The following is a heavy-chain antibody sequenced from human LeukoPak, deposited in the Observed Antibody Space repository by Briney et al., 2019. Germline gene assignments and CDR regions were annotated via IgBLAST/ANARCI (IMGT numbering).Heavy chain of an antibody. D-gene: IGHD6-13*01. CDR1: GFTVSSNY. CDR3: ARSAPVAAGTGPMDV. J-gene: IGHJ6*03. CDR2: IYSGGST. V-gene: IGHV3-66*01. Sequence: PGGSLRLSCAASGFTVSSNYMSWVRQAPGKGLEWVSVIYSGGSTYYADSVKGRFTISRDNSKNTLYLQMNSLRAEDTAVYYCARSAPVAAGTGPMDVWGKGTTVTVSS.